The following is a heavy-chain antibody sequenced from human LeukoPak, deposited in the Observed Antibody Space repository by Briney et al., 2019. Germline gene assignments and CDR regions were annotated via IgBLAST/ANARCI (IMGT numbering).Heavy chain of an antibody. D-gene: IGHD5-24*01. CDR3: VRLGRDGYTYGAAY. CDR1: GYTFDDYG. V-gene: IGHV3-20*04. CDR2: INWNGGST. J-gene: IGHJ1*01. Sequence: PGGSLRLSCAGSGYTFDDYGMRWVREAPGKGREWVAGINWNGGSTGYAASVKGRCTISRDNAKNALYLEMNSLRAEDTAFYYCVRLGRDGYTYGAAYWGQGTLVTVSS.